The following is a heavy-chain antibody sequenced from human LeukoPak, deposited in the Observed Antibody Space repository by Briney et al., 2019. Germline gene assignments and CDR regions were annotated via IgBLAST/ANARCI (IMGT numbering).Heavy chain of an antibody. CDR1: GGSFSGYY. J-gene: IGHJ6*03. CDR3: ASRKPAPYDSSGNYYYYMDV. D-gene: IGHD3-22*01. V-gene: IGHV4-34*01. Sequence: SETLSLTCAVYGGSFSGYYWSWIRQPPGRGLEWIGEINHSGSTNYNPSLKSRVTISVDTSKNQFSLKLSSVTAADTAVYYCASRKPAPYDSSGNYYYYMDVWGKGTTVAVSS. CDR2: INHSGST.